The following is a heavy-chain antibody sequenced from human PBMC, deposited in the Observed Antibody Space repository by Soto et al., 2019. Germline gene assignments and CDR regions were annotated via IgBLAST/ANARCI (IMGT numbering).Heavy chain of an antibody. J-gene: IGHJ4*02. CDR1: GFTFSSYG. V-gene: IGHV3-33*01. D-gene: IGHD2-15*01. Sequence: ESGGGVVQSGRSLRLSCAASGFTFSSYGMHWVRQAPGKGLEWVAIIWYDGSNKIYADSVKGRFTISRDNSKNTLYLQMNSLRAEDTAVYYCARVPETYCSGGSCYSGGIDYWGQGTLVTVSS. CDR3: ARVPETYCSGGSCYSGGIDY. CDR2: IWYDGSNK.